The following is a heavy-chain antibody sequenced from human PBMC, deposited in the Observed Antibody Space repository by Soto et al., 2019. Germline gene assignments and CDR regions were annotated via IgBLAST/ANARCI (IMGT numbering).Heavy chain of an antibody. D-gene: IGHD2-15*01. CDR3: ASCSGGSCYPYYGMDV. V-gene: IGHV1-69*13. CDR2: IIPIFGTA. Sequence: SVKVSCKASGGTFSSYAISWVRQAPGQGLEWMGGIIPIFGTANYAQKFRGRVTITADESTSTAYMELSSLRSEDTAVYYCASCSGGSCYPYYGMDVWGQGTTVTVSS. J-gene: IGHJ6*02. CDR1: GGTFSSYA.